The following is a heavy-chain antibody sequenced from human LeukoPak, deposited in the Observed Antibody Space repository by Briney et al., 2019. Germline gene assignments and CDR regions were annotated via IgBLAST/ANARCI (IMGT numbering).Heavy chain of an antibody. Sequence: ASVKVSCKASGYTFTGYYMHWVRQAPGQGLEWMGWINPNSGGTNYAQKFQGRVTMTRDTSTSTAYMELRSLRSDDTAVYYCARSLDYGSGSHLTGYYYYYMDVWGKGTTVTVSS. CDR2: INPNSGGT. CDR3: ARSLDYGSGSHLTGYYYYYMDV. J-gene: IGHJ6*03. D-gene: IGHD3-10*01. V-gene: IGHV1-2*02. CDR1: GYTFTGYY.